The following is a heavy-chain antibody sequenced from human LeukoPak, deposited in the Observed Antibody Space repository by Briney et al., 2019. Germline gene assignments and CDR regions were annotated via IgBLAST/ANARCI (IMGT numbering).Heavy chain of an antibody. J-gene: IGHJ4*02. D-gene: IGHD1-26*01. Sequence: PGGSLRLSCAASGFPFSSYTVTWVRQAPGKGLEWVSAIANRDGDTTDYADSVKGRFTIYRDNSKNTVYLQMNSVRAEDTARYYCTRRVGGTPDYWGLGTLVTVSS. V-gene: IGHV3-23*01. CDR3: TRRVGGTPDY. CDR2: IANRDGDTT. CDR1: GFPFSSYT.